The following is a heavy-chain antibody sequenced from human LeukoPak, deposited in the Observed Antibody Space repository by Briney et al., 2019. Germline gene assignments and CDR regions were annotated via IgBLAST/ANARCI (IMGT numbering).Heavy chain of an antibody. CDR1: GGSISSGGYY. J-gene: IGHJ4*02. CDR3: ARDRYYYDSSGYHLGY. D-gene: IGHD3-22*01. CDR2: IYYSGST. V-gene: IGHV4-31*03. Sequence: SQTLSLTCTVSGGSISSGGYYWSWIRQHPGKGLEWIGYIYYSGSTYYNPSLKSRVTISVDTSKNQFSLKLSSVTAADTAVYYCARDRYYYDSSGYHLGYWGQGTLVTVSS.